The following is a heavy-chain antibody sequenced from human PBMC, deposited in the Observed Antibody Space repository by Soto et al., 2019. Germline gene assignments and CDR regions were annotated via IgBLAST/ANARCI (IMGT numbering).Heavy chain of an antibody. CDR1: GYTRTELS. J-gene: IGHJ6*02. CDR3: ATGVAATLRYYYYGMDV. CDR2: FDPEDGET. Sequence: GASVKVSGKVSGYTRTELSMHWVRHAPGKGLEWMGGFDPEDGETIYAQKFQGRVTMTEDTSTDTAYMELSSLRSEDTAVYYCATGVAATLRYYYYGMDVWGQGTTVTVSS. D-gene: IGHD2-15*01. V-gene: IGHV1-24*01.